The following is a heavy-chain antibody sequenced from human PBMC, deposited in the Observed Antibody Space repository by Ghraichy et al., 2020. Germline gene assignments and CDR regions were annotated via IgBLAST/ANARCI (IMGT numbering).Heavy chain of an antibody. D-gene: IGHD2-15*01. CDR2: ISAYNGNT. CDR3: AREKLGMVVAATPRGGYYGMDV. Sequence: ASVKVSCKASGYTFTSYGISWVRQAPGQGLEWMGWISAYNGNTNYAQKLQGRVTMTTDTSTSTAYMELRSLRSDDTAVYYCAREKLGMVVAATPRGGYYGMDVWGQGTTVTVSS. V-gene: IGHV1-18*04. CDR1: GYTFTSYG. J-gene: IGHJ6*02.